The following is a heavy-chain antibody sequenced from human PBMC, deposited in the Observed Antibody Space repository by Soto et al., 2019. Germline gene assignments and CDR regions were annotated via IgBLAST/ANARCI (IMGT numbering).Heavy chain of an antibody. V-gene: IGHV3-48*03. D-gene: IGHD3-16*01. CDR2: ISSSGSTI. CDR3: ARETRERFGKEGFDY. CDR1: GFTFSSYE. Sequence: GESLKISCAASGFTFSSYEMNWVRQAPGKGLEWVSYISSSGSTIYYADSVKGRFTISRDNAKNSLYLQMNSLRAEDTAVYYCARETRERFGKEGFDYWGQGTLVTVSS. J-gene: IGHJ4*02.